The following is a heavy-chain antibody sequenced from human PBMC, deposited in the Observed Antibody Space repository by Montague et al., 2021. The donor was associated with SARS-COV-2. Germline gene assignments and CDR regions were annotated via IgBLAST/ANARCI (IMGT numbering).Heavy chain of an antibody. D-gene: IGHD1-26*01. Sequence: SLRLSCAASGFAFNYYVMSWVRQAPGKGLEWVSVIYSGGSDSYFADSVKGRFTVSRDNSKSTHYLHMHSLGVDDTAVYYCARAGDSALFYFDSWGQGTLVTVSS. V-gene: IGHV3-23*03. CDR1: GFAFNYYV. J-gene: IGHJ4*02. CDR2: IYSGGSDS. CDR3: ARAGDSALFYFDS.